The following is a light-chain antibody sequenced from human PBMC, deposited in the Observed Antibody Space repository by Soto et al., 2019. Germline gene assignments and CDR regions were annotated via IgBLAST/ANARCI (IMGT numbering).Light chain of an antibody. CDR3: SSYAGSNNWN. J-gene: IGLJ1*01. CDR2: EVS. V-gene: IGLV2-8*01. Sequence: QSALTQPPSASGSPGQSVTISCTGTSSDVGGYNYVSWYQQHPGKAPKLMIYEVSKRPSGGPDRFSGSKSGNTASLTFSGIQAEDEADYYCSSYAGSNNWNFGTGTKLTVL. CDR1: SSDVGGYNY.